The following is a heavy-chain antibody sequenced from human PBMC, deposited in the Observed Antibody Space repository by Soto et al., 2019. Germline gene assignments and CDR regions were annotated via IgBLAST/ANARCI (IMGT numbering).Heavy chain of an antibody. D-gene: IGHD6-6*01. Sequence: QVQLQESGPGLVKPSETLSHTCTVSGGSVSSGSYYWSWIRQPPGKGLEWIGYIYYSGSTNYNPSLKCRVTISVETSKNQFSRKLSSLTAADTAVYYCARARSIAARGFDYWGQGTLVTVSS. J-gene: IGHJ4*02. CDR2: IYYSGST. CDR3: ARARSIAARGFDY. CDR1: GGSVSSGSYY. V-gene: IGHV4-61*01.